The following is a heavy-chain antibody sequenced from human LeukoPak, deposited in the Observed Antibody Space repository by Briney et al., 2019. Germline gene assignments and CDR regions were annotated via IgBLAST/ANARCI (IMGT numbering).Heavy chain of an antibody. CDR1: GYIFTGYY. V-gene: IGHV1-2*02. J-gene: IGHJ6*03. Sequence: ASVKVSCKASGYIFTGYYMHWVRQAPGQGHEWVGWINPNSGGTNYAQKFQGRVTMTRDTSISTAYMELSRLRSDDTAVYYCARDPAPEYGWYDYYYMDVWGKGTTVTVSS. CDR3: ARDPAPEYGWYDYYYMDV. D-gene: IGHD4-17*01. CDR2: INPNSGGT.